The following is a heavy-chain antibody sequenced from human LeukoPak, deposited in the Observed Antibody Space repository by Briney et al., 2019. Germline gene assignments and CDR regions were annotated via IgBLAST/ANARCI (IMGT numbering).Heavy chain of an antibody. CDR3: AKDMGGFDL. J-gene: IGHJ2*01. Sequence: PGGSLRLSCAASGFTFDDYAMHWVRQAPGKGLEWVSGISWNSGSIGYADSVKGRFTISRENAKNSLYLQMNSLRAEDTALCYCAKDMGGFDLWGRGTLVTVSS. CDR2: ISWNSGSI. V-gene: IGHV3-9*01. CDR1: GFTFDDYA. D-gene: IGHD2-15*01.